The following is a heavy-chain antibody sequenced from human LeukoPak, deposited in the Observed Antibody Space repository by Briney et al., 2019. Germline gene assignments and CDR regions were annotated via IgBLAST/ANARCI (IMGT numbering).Heavy chain of an antibody. D-gene: IGHD5/OR15-5a*01. V-gene: IGHV1-2*02. CDR3: ARGPHGNSVGPGGCFDL. CDR2: INPNTGGT. CDR1: GDTFSGSY. J-gene: IGHJ4*02. Sequence: GASVKVSCKTSGDTFSGSYIHWLRQAPGQGLEWMGWINPNTGGTTYAQRFHGRVTMTRDSSISTAYMELSTLRSDDTAVYSCARGPHGNSVGPGGCFDLWGQGTLVTVSS.